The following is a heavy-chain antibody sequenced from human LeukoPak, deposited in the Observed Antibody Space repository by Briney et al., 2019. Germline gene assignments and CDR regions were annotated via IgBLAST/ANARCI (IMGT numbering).Heavy chain of an antibody. J-gene: IGHJ6*02. V-gene: IGHV4-34*01. CDR2: INHSGST. Sequence: SETLSLTCAVYGGSLSGYYWSWIRQPPGKGLEWIGEINHSGSTNYNPSLKSRVTISVDTSRNQFSLKLTSVTAADTAVYYCARARPYYYGMDVWGQGTTVTVSS. CDR3: ARARPYYYGMDV. CDR1: GGSLSGYY.